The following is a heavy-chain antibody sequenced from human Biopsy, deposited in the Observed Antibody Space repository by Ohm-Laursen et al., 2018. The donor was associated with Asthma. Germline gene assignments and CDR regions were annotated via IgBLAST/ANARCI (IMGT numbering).Heavy chain of an antibody. CDR1: GTHFGSYN. CDR2: IWYDGGYK. D-gene: IGHD1-1*01. J-gene: IGHJ6*02. CDR3: ARDLGTTRMDV. Sequence: SLRLSCAASGTHFGSYNMHWARQAQGKGLEWVAVIWYDGGYKDNADSVKGRFTISRDNSKNMLYLQMNSLRAEDTAVYYCARDLGTTRMDVWGQGTTVTVSS. V-gene: IGHV3-33*08.